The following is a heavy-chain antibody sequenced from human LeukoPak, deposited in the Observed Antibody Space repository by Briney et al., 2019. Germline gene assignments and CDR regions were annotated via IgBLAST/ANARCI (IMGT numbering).Heavy chain of an antibody. CDR1: GFTFDDYW. Sequence: PGGSLRLSCGASGFTFDDYWMSWVRQAPGQGLEWVANINQDGSEKYYLDSAKGRFTISRDNARNSLYLQMNSLRAEDTAVYYCARDTPYYDFWSGYASNWFDPWGQGTLVTVSS. CDR3: ARDTPYYDFWSGYASNWFDP. CDR2: INQDGSEK. D-gene: IGHD3-3*01. V-gene: IGHV3-7*01. J-gene: IGHJ5*02.